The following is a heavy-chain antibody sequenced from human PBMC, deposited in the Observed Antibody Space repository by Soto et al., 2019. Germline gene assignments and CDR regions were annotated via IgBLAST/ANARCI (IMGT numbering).Heavy chain of an antibody. CDR2: IYYSGST. V-gene: IGHV4-59*01. CDR1: GGSISSYY. Sequence: QVQLQESGPGLVKPSETLSLTCTVSGGSISSYYWSWIRQPPGKGLEWIGYIYYSGSTNYNPSPKSRVTISVDTSKNQFSLKLSSVTAADTAVYYCARGPWELRNWFDPWGQGTLVTVSS. J-gene: IGHJ5*02. D-gene: IGHD1-26*01. CDR3: ARGPWELRNWFDP.